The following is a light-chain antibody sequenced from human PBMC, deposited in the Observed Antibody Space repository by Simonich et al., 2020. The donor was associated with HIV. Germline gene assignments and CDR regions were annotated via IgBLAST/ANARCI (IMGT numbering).Light chain of an antibody. CDR3: QQFNSFPLT. Sequence: DIQMTQSPSTLSASVGDRVTITCRASQSISSWLAWYQQKPGKAPKLLIYKASSLESGVPSRFSGSGSGTEFTRTISSLQPDDFATYYCQQFNSFPLTFGGGTEVEIK. CDR1: QSISSW. CDR2: KAS. J-gene: IGKJ4*01. V-gene: IGKV1-5*03.